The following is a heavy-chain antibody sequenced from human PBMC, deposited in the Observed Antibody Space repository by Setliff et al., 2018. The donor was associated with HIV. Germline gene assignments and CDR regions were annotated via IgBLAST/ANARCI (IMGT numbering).Heavy chain of an antibody. CDR2: IFHTGSA. J-gene: IGHJ6*03. D-gene: IGHD4-4*01. V-gene: IGHV4-59*08. CDR3: VRASHMTPGNLLHSTGPYYSYYMDV. CDR1: GASMRDYY. Sequence: SETLSLTCTVSGASMRDYYWTWIRQSPGKGLEWIGHIFHTGSATYNPSLRSRLTMSIDTSSGQFSLRLTSVAAADTASYYCVRASHMTPGNLLHSTGPYYSYYMDVWGRGTTVTVS.